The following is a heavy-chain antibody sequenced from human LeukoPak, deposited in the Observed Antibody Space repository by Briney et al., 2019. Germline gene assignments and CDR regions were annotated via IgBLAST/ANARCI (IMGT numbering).Heavy chain of an antibody. CDR3: ARGRCSSTSCYSYKNLDY. CDR1: GGSFSGYY. Sequence: SETLSLTCAVYGGSFSGYYWSWIRQPPGKGLEWIGEINHSGSTNYNPSLKSRVTISVDTSKNQFSLKLSSVTAADTAVYYCARGRCSSTSCYSYKNLDYCGQGTLVTVSS. V-gene: IGHV4-34*01. CDR2: INHSGST. J-gene: IGHJ4*02. D-gene: IGHD2-2*01.